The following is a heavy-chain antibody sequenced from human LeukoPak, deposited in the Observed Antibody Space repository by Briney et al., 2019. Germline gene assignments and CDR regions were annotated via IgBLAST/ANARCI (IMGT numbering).Heavy chain of an antibody. Sequence: PSQTLSLTCTVSGGSISSGDYYWSWIRQPPGKGLEWIGYIYYSGSTYYNPSLKSRVTISVDTSKNQFSLKLSSVTAADTAVYYCAREEVVPAAPFYYYYGMDVWGQGTTVTVSS. V-gene: IGHV4-30-4*01. D-gene: IGHD2-2*01. CDR2: IYYSGST. J-gene: IGHJ6*02. CDR3: AREEVVPAAPFYYYYGMDV. CDR1: GGSISSGDYY.